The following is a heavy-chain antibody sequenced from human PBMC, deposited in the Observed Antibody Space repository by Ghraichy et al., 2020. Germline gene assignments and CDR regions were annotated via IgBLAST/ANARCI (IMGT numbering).Heavy chain of an antibody. CDR3: TTDFIGGYDSSGYYSIPWGY. Sequence: GGSLRLSCAASGFTFSNAWMSWVRQAPGKGLEWVGRIKSKTDGGTTDYAAPVKGRFTISRDDSKNTLYLQMNSLKTEDTAVYYCTTDFIGGYDSSGYYSIPWGYWGQGTLVTVSS. V-gene: IGHV3-15*01. CDR1: GFTFSNAW. CDR2: IKSKTDGGTT. D-gene: IGHD3-22*01. J-gene: IGHJ4*02.